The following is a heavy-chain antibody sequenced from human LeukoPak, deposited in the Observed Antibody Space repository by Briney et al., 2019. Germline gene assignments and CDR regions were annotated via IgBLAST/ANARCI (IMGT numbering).Heavy chain of an antibody. D-gene: IGHD3-3*01. J-gene: IGHJ6*02. CDR3: ARDFRFLEWPGGYGMDV. CDR2: IYYSGST. V-gene: IGHV4-59*01. CDR1: GGSISSYY. Sequence: SETLSLTCSVSGGSISSYYWSWIRQLPGKGLEWIGYIYYSGSTNYNPSLKSRVTISVDTSKNQFSLKLSSVTAADTAVYYCARDFRFLEWPGGYGMDVWGQGTTVTVSS.